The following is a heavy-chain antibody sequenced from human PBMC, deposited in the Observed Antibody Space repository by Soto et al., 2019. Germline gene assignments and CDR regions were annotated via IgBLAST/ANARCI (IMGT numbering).Heavy chain of an antibody. D-gene: IGHD3-22*01. CDR1: GGSISSYY. CDR3: ARDSSRGYYDSSGYYRSNWFDP. Sequence: QVQLQESGPGLVKPSETLSLTCTVSGGSISSYYWSWIRQPAGKGLEWIGRIYTSGSTNYNPSLKSRVTMSVDTSKIHFSLKLSSVTAADTAVYYCARDSSRGYYDSSGYYRSNWFDPCGQGTLVTVSS. CDR2: IYTSGST. V-gene: IGHV4-4*07. J-gene: IGHJ5*02.